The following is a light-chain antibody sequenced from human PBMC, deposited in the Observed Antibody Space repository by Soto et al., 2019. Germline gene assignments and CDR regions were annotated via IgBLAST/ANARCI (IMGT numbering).Light chain of an antibody. CDR3: TSYTCSSAYV. CDR2: DVS. J-gene: IGLJ1*01. V-gene: IGLV2-18*02. CDR1: SSDVGAYNR. Sequence: QSVLTQPPSVSGSPGQSVAISCTGSSSDVGAYNRVSWYQQPPGKAPKLLIYDVSNRPSGGSTRCSGSKSGNTASLTISGLQAEDEADYHFTSYTCSSAYVFGPGTKLTVL.